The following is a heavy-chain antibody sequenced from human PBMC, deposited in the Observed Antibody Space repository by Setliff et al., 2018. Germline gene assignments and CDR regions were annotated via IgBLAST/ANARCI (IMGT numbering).Heavy chain of an antibody. Sequence: ASVKVSCKTSGYIFTNYYIHWVRQAPGQGLEWMGWINANTGCTREVKKFQGRVTMTRDTSIDTAYMEVNRLTYDDTAVYYCARVGGYASAWHGIEAFDIWGQGTKVTVSS. D-gene: IGHD6-19*01. J-gene: IGHJ3*02. CDR3: ARVGGYASAWHGIEAFDI. CDR2: INANTGCT. V-gene: IGHV1-2*02. CDR1: GYIFTNYY.